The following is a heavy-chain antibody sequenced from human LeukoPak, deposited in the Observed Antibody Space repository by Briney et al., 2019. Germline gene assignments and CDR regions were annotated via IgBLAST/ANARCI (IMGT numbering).Heavy chain of an antibody. CDR1: GFTFSSYW. Sequence: PGGSLRLSCAASGFTFSSYWMSWVRQAPGKGLEWVSYISSSSSTIYYADSVKGRFTISRDNAKNSLYLQMNSLRAEDTAVYYCARELMVRGVFYWGQGTLVTVSS. V-gene: IGHV3-48*01. D-gene: IGHD3-10*01. CDR2: ISSSSSTI. J-gene: IGHJ4*02. CDR3: ARELMVRGVFY.